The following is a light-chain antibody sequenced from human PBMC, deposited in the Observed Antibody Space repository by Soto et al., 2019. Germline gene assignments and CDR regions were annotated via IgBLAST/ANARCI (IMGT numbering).Light chain of an antibody. CDR2: GNS. CDR1: SSNIGAGYD. Sequence: QSVLTQPPSVSGAPGQRVTISCPGSSSNIGAGYDVHWYQQLPGTAPKLLIYGNSNRPSGVPDRFSGSKSGTAASLALTGLQAEDEADYYCQSYGSSLSGYVFGTGTKVTVL. V-gene: IGLV1-40*01. J-gene: IGLJ1*01. CDR3: QSYGSSLSGYV.